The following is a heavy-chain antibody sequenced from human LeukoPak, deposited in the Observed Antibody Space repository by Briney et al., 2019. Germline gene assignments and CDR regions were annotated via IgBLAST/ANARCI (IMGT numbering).Heavy chain of an antibody. CDR1: GFTFSSYA. Sequence: GRSLRLSCAASGFTFSSYAMHWVRQAPGKGLEWVAVMSYDGSNKYYADSVKGRFTISRDNSKNTLCLQMNSLRAEDTAVYYCARSLLDYYDSSGYLFWGQGTMVTVSS. CDR3: ARSLLDYYDSSGYLF. V-gene: IGHV3-30-3*01. D-gene: IGHD3-22*01. CDR2: MSYDGSNK. J-gene: IGHJ3*01.